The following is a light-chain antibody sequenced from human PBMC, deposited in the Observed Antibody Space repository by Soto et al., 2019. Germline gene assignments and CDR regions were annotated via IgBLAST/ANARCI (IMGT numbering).Light chain of an antibody. J-gene: IGKJ1*01. V-gene: IGKV1-39*01. CDR1: QNVKTY. Sequence: DVQMTQSPSSLSAYVGDSVTITCRSSQNVKTYLNWYQHKPGKAPQLLIYASSRLQTGVASRFSGSGSGTYFSLTISSLQPEDFATYYCQQTSTTPGTFGQGTKVEIK. CDR3: QQTSTTPGT. CDR2: ASS.